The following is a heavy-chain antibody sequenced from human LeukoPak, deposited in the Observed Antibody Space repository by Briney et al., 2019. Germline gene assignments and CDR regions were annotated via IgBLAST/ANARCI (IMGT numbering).Heavy chain of an antibody. J-gene: IGHJ4*02. V-gene: IGHV3-48*03. D-gene: IGHD6-19*01. CDR3: ARDGIGVAGEGVWDY. CDR1: GFTFSSYE. Sequence: GGSLRLSCAASGFTFSSYEMNWVRQAPGKGLEWVSYISSSGSTIYYADSVKGRFTISRDNAKNSLYLQMNSLRAEDTAVYYCARDGIGVAGEGVWDYWGQGTLVTVSS. CDR2: ISSSGSTI.